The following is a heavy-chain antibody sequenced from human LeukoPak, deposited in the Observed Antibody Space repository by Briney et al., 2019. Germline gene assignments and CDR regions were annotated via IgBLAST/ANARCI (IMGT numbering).Heavy chain of an antibody. D-gene: IGHD4-17*01. V-gene: IGHV4-30-4*01. CDR2: IYYSGST. CDR3: ARGSWVYGDPREWWFDP. CDR1: GGSISSSSYY. Sequence: SETLSLTCTVSGGSISSSSYYWSWIRQPPGKGLEWIGYIYYSGSTYYNPSLKSRVTISVDTSKNQFSLKLSSVAAADTAVYYCARGSWVYGDPREWWFDPWGQGTLVTVSS. J-gene: IGHJ5*02.